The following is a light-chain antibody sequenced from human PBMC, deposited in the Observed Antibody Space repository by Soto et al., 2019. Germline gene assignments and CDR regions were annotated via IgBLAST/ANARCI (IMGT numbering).Light chain of an antibody. CDR2: DVR. J-gene: IGLJ2*01. CDR1: SSDVGSYNY. V-gene: IGLV2-14*01. Sequence: QSALTQPASVSGSPGQSITISCTGTSSDVGSYNYVYWYQQYPGKAPKLMIYDVRNRPSGVSYRFSGSKSGNTASLTISGLQAEDEADYYCSSYTTSSTHVVLGGGTKLTVL. CDR3: SSYTTSSTHVV.